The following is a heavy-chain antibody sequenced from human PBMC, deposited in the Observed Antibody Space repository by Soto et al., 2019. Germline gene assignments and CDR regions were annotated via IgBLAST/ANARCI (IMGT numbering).Heavy chain of an antibody. Sequence: SVKVSCKASGGTFSSYTISWVRQAPGQGLEWMGRIIPILGIANYAQKFQGRVTITADKSTSTAYMELSSLRSEDTAVYYCAREIWFGELLIPTRWYFDLWGRGTLVSVSS. V-gene: IGHV1-69*04. D-gene: IGHD3-10*01. CDR1: GGTFSSYT. J-gene: IGHJ2*01. CDR2: IIPILGIA. CDR3: AREIWFGELLIPTRWYFDL.